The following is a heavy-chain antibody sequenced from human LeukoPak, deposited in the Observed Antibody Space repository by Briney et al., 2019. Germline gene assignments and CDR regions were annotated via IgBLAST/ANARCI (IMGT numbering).Heavy chain of an antibody. CDR1: GFTFDDYG. D-gene: IGHD2-8*01. CDR2: INRNGDST. V-gene: IGHV3-20*04. Sequence: GGSLRLSCEASGFTFDDYGMSWVRQLPGKGLEWVSGINRNGDSTDYAGSVKGRFTISRDNSKNSHFLQMNSLRVEDTALYYCARGFRNGPFDCWGQGTLVTVSS. CDR3: ARGFRNGPFDC. J-gene: IGHJ4*02.